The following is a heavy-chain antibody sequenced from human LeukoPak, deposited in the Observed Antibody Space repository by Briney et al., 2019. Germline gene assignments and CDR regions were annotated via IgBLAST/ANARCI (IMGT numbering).Heavy chain of an antibody. V-gene: IGHV3-23*01. CDR1: GFTFSSYA. J-gene: IGHJ4*02. Sequence: GGSLRLFCAASGFTFSSYAMSWVRQAPGKGLEWVSAISGSGGSTYYADSVKGRFTISRDNSKNTLYLQMNSLRDEDTAVYYCAKGLFVTYYFDYWGQGTLVTVSS. D-gene: IGHD3-3*01. CDR3: AKGLFVTYYFDY. CDR2: ISGSGGST.